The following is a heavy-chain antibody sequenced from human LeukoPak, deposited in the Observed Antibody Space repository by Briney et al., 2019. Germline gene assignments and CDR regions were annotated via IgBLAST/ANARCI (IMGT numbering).Heavy chain of an antibody. V-gene: IGHV3-23*01. CDR2: ISASGATT. CDR3: ARETTGYYYGFGY. Sequence: GGSLRLSCAASGFTLSSYAMSWVRQAPAKGLEWVSAISASGATTNYADSVKGRFTISRDNSKNTLYLQMNSLRAEDTAVYYCARETTGYYYGFGYWGQGTLVTVSS. J-gene: IGHJ4*02. CDR1: GFTLSSYA. D-gene: IGHD3-22*01.